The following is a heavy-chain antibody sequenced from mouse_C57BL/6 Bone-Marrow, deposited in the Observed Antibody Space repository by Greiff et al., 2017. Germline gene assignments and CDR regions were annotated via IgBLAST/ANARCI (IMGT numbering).Heavy chain of an antibody. CDR1: GFTFSSYG. CDR3: ARRGDGRDWYFDV. Sequence: EVHLVESGGDLVKPGGSLKPSCAASGFTFSSYGMSWVRQTPDKRLEWVATISSGGSYTYYPDSVKGRFTISRDNAKNTLYLQMSSLESEDTAMYYCARRGDGRDWYFDVWGTGTTVTVSS. CDR2: ISSGGSYT. V-gene: IGHV5-6*01. J-gene: IGHJ1*03.